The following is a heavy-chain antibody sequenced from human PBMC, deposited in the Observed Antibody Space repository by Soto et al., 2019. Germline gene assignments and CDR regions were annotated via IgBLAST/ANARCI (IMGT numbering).Heavy chain of an antibody. D-gene: IGHD5-12*01. Sequence: DVQLVESGGGLVQPGGSLRLSCAASGFTFSNSWMHWVRQVSGKGLEWVSRINADGTSSSYADTVKGRFTISRDNPKSTLSMHVNSLRAEHTAVYYCVKVLARGIGPPRFYFDSWGPGVLVTVSS. CDR1: GFTFSNSW. CDR2: INADGTSS. J-gene: IGHJ4*02. V-gene: IGHV3-74*01. CDR3: VKVLARGIGPPRFYFDS.